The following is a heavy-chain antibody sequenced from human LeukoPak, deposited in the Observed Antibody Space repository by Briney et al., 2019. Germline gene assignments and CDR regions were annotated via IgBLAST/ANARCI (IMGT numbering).Heavy chain of an antibody. CDR1: GFTFSNAW. V-gene: IGHV3-15*01. J-gene: IGHJ6*03. CDR2: IKSKTDGGTS. CDR3: TTRISTPLLIMDV. D-gene: IGHD2-8*01. Sequence: GGSLRLSCAAAGFTFSNAWMSWVRQAPGKGLEWVGRIKSKTDGGTSDYAAPVKGRFTISRDDSKNTLYLQMNSLKTEDTAVYYCTTRISTPLLIMDVWGKGTTVTVSS.